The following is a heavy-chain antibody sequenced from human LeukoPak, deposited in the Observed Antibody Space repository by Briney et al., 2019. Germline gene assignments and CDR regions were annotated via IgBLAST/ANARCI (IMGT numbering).Heavy chain of an antibody. Sequence: GGSLRLSCAASGFTFSSYGMHWVRQAPGKGLEWVAVISYDGSNKYYADSVKGRFTISRDNSKNTLYLQMNSLRAEDTAVYYCAKDPGSTVTTSDYWGQGTLVTVSP. CDR2: ISYDGSNK. J-gene: IGHJ4*02. CDR1: GFTFSSYG. V-gene: IGHV3-30*18. D-gene: IGHD4-17*01. CDR3: AKDPGSTVTTSDY.